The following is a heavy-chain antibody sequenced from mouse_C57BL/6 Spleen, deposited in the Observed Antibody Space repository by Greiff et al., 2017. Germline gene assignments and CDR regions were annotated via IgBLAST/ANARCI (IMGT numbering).Heavy chain of an antibody. Sequence: EVQLQESGGGLVKPGGSLKLSCAASGFTFSSYAMSWVRQTPEKRLEWVATISDGGSYTYYPDNVKGRFTISRDNAKNNLYLQMSHLKSEDTAMYYCARDGDYGSSRAYWGQGTLVTVSA. CDR3: ARDGDYGSSRAY. J-gene: IGHJ3*01. CDR2: ISDGGSYT. CDR1: GFTFSSYA. D-gene: IGHD1-1*01. V-gene: IGHV5-4*01.